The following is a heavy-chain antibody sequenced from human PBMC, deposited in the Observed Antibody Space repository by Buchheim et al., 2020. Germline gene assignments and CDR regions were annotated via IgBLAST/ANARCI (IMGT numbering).Heavy chain of an antibody. Sequence: QLQLQESGSGLVKPSQTLSLTCAVSGDSISSGDYSWTWVRQPPGKGLEWIGFIYQSGSTYYDPSLESRVTISADRSQNQLSLKLSSVTAADTAVYYCARHLYSSSSSCFDPWGQG. V-gene: IGHV4-30-2*01. CDR3: ARHLYSSSSSCFDP. D-gene: IGHD6-6*01. CDR2: IYQSGST. CDR1: GDSISSGDYS. J-gene: IGHJ5*02.